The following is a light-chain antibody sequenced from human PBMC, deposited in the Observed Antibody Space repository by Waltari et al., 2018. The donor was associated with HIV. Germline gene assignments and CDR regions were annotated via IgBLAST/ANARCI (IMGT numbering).Light chain of an antibody. V-gene: IGKV3-20*01. J-gene: IGKJ1*01. CDR1: QSVSSSY. Sequence: ENVLTQSPGILSLSPGERATLSCRASQSVSSSYLAWYQHKPGQVPRLLFFGASSRATGIPDRFSGSGSGTDFTLTISRLEPEDSAVYYCQQCGSSLWTFGQGTKVEIK. CDR2: GAS. CDR3: QQCGSSLWT.